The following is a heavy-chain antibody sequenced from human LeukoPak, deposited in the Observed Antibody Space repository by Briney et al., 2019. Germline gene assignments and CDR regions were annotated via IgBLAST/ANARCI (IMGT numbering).Heavy chain of an antibody. CDR2: VSHSGSR. Sequence: SETLSLTCDVSGGSISSSNWWSWVRQPPGKGLEWIGEVSHSGSRNYNPSLTGRVTVSLDWAKSQVSLKMTSATAADTAVYYCASHMVVTATRGFDNWGQGTLVTVS. J-gene: IGHJ4*02. V-gene: IGHV4-4*02. CDR3: ASHMVVTATRGFDN. D-gene: IGHD2-21*02. CDR1: GGSISSSNW.